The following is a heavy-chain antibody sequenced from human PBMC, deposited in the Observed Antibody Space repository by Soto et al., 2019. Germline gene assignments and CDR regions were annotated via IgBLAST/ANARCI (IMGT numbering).Heavy chain of an antibody. CDR3: AKQEKVDTAVASLRATDV. V-gene: IGHV5-51*01. J-gene: IGHJ6*02. CDR2: IYPGDSDT. CDR1: GYSFNTNW. Sequence: GESLKISCKGSGYSFNTNWIAWVRQMPGKGLEWMGIIYPGDSDTRYSPSFQGQVTISADKSISTAYLQWSSLKASDTAMYYCAKQEKVDTAVASLRATDVWGQGTTVTVSS. D-gene: IGHD5-18*01.